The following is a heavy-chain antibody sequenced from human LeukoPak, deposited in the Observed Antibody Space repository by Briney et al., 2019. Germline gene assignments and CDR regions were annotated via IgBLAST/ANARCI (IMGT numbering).Heavy chain of an antibody. V-gene: IGHV3-23*01. CDR1: GFTFSSYA. J-gene: IGHJ5*02. Sequence: PGGSLRLSCAASGFTFSSYAMSWVRQAPGKGLEWVSGISGSGDNTYYADSVKGRFTISRDNSKNTLYLQMNSLRAEDTAVYYCAKDGVQLERLAVHNWFDPWGQGTLVTVSS. D-gene: IGHD1-1*01. CDR3: AKDGVQLERLAVHNWFDP. CDR2: ISGSGDNT.